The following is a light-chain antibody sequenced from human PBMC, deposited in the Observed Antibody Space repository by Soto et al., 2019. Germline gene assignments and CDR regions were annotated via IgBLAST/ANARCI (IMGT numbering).Light chain of an antibody. V-gene: IGLV2-23*02. Sequence: QFVLTQPASVSGSPGQSITISCTGTSSDVGSYNLVSWYQQHPGKAPKLMIYEASKRPSGVSNRFSGSKSGNTASLTISGLQAEDEADYYCCSYAGSSTFFGTGTKVTV. CDR1: SSDVGSYNL. CDR3: CSYAGSSTF. J-gene: IGLJ1*01. CDR2: EAS.